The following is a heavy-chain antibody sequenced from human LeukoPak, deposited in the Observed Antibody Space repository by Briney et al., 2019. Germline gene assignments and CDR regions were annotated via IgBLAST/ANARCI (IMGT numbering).Heavy chain of an antibody. D-gene: IGHD4-17*01. CDR2: IIPIFGTA. CDR1: GYTFTGYY. Sequence: SVKVSCKASGYTFTGYYMHWVRQAPGQGLEWMGRIIPIFGTANYAQKFQGRVTITTDESTSTACMELSSLRSEDTAVYYCASSGDYNAFDIWGQGTMVTVSS. V-gene: IGHV1-69*05. CDR3: ASSGDYNAFDI. J-gene: IGHJ3*02.